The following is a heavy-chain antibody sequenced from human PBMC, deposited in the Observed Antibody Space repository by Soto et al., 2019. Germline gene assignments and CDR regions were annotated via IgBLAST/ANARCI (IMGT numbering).Heavy chain of an antibody. V-gene: IGHV4-4*02. CDR3: ARVSEGNGLQTNE. D-gene: IGHD2-8*01. J-gene: IGHJ1*01. CDR2: VSRGGNT. CDR1: GGSIGSSNW. Sequence: QVQLQESGPGLVKPSETLSLTCVVSGGSIGSSNWWSWVRQPPGKGLEWIGEVSRGGNTNYNPSLKSRVTISMDKSKNQFSLRLYSVTAADTALYYCARVSEGNGLQTNEWGQGNLVTVSS.